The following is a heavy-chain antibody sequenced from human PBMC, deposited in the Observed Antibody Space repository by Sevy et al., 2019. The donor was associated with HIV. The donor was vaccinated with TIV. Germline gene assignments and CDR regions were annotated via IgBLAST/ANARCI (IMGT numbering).Heavy chain of an antibody. Sequence: GFLRISRATSGLAFRSHSFHWVRQAPGKGLGGVAVISYEGTETFYAASVEGRFTIPRDNSKSMLSLQINSLRPEDTAVYYCARDGGYSIKWYPLYWGHGTLVTVSS. CDR1: GLAFRSHS. CDR2: ISYEGTET. D-gene: IGHD6-13*01. V-gene: IGHV3-30-3*01. J-gene: IGHJ4*01. CDR3: ARDGGYSIKWYPLY.